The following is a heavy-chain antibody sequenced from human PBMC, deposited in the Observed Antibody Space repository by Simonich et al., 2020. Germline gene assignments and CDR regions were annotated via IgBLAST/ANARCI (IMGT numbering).Heavy chain of an antibody. CDR2: ISGRVVST. CDR3: AKRSGVSITGTFDY. CDR1: GFTFRSYA. V-gene: IGHV3-23*01. D-gene: IGHD1-7*01. J-gene: IGHJ4*02. Sequence: EVQLLESGGGLVQPGGSLRLSCAASGFTFRSYAMSWVRQAPGKGLEWVSAISGRVVSTYYAEPVKGRFTISRDNAKNTLYLQMNSLRAEDTAVYYCAKRSGVSITGTFDYWGQGTLVTVSS.